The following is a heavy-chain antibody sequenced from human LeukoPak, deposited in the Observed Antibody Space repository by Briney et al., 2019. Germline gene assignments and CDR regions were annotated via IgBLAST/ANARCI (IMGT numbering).Heavy chain of an antibody. CDR1: GFTFNSYA. V-gene: IGHV3-23*01. CDR3: AKGNGYSYGRYYFDY. D-gene: IGHD5-18*01. CDR2: ITASGGNT. Sequence: GGSLRLSCAAPGFTFNSYAMGWVRQAPGKGLEWVSAITASGGNTYYADSVKGRFTISRDNSKNTLYLQVNSLRAEDTAVYYCAKGNGYSYGRYYFDYWGQGTLVTVSS. J-gene: IGHJ4*02.